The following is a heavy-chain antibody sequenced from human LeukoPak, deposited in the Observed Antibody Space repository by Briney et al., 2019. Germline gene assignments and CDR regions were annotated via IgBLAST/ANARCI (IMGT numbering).Heavy chain of an antibody. CDR3: ARPYYYDSSPNAFDI. V-gene: IGHV3-30-3*01. J-gene: IGHJ3*02. D-gene: IGHD3-22*01. CDR1: GFTFSSYS. Sequence: PGGSLRLSCAASGFTFSSYSMNWVRQAPGKGLEWVAVISYGGSNKYYADSVKGRFTISRDNSKNTLYLQMNSLRAEDTAVYYCARPYYYDSSPNAFDIWGQGTMVTVSS. CDR2: ISYGGSNK.